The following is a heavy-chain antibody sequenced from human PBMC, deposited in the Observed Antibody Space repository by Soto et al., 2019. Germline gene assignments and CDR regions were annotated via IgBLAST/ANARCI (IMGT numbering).Heavy chain of an antibody. J-gene: IGHJ4*02. Sequence: SETLSLTCAVYGGSFSGYYWSWIRQPPGKGLEWIGEINHSGSTNYNPSLKSRVTISVDTSKNQFSLKLSSVTAADTAVYYCATPYGPLDYWGQGTRVTVAS. D-gene: IGHD4-17*01. CDR1: GGSFSGYY. CDR2: INHSGST. CDR3: ATPYGPLDY. V-gene: IGHV4-34*01.